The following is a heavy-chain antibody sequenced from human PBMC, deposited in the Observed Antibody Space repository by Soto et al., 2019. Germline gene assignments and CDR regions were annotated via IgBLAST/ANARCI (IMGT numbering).Heavy chain of an antibody. Sequence: QVQLVQPGAEVKKPGSSVKVSCKASGGTFSNYAISWVRQAPGQGLEWMGGIIPIFGTANYAQKFQGRVTITADESTSTAYMELSSLRSEDTAVYYCARGGEAYYYDSSGYYFDYWGQGTLVTVSS. CDR3: ARGGEAYYYDSSGYYFDY. J-gene: IGHJ4*02. V-gene: IGHV1-69*12. CDR1: GGTFSNYA. D-gene: IGHD3-22*01. CDR2: IIPIFGTA.